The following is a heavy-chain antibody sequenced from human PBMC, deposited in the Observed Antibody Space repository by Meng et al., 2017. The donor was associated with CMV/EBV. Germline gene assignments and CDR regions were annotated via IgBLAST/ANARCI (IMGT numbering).Heavy chain of an antibody. D-gene: IGHD3-3*01. CDR3: ARTRITIFGVVIIARYGMDV. CDR2: ISSSGSTI. Sequence: GESLKISCAASGFTFSDYYMSWIRQAPGKGLEWVSYISSSGSTIYYADSVKGRFTISRDNAKNSLYLQMNSLRAEDTAVYYCARTRITIFGVVIIARYGMDVWGQGTTVTV. V-gene: IGHV3-11*04. J-gene: IGHJ6*02. CDR1: GFTFSDYY.